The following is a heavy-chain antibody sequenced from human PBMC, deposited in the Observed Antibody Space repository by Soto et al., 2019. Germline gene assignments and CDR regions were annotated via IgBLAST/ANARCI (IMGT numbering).Heavy chain of an antibody. V-gene: IGHV4-39*01. CDR1: GDSISSDTFY. CDR3: AGQFGTGLGGFGY. Sequence: SETLSLTCTVSGDSISSDTFYWGWIRQPPGKGLMWIGSISNSGSTYYNPSLKSRVTISADTSKKQFSLRVSSVTAADTAVYYWAGQFGTGLGGFGYLSQGALVTVSS. J-gene: IGHJ4*02. D-gene: IGHD3-16*01. CDR2: ISNSGST.